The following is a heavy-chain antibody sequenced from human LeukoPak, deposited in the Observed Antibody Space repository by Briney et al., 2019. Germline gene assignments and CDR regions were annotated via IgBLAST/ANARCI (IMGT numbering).Heavy chain of an antibody. D-gene: IGHD3-22*01. CDR3: ARYYYDLDAFDI. Sequence: ASVKVSCKASGYTFTGYYIHWVRQAPGQGLEWMGWINPNSGGTNYAQKFQGRVTMTRDTSISTAYMELSRLRSDDTAVYYCARYYYDLDAFDIWGQGTMVTVSS. V-gene: IGHV1-2*02. CDR1: GYTFTGYY. CDR2: INPNSGGT. J-gene: IGHJ3*02.